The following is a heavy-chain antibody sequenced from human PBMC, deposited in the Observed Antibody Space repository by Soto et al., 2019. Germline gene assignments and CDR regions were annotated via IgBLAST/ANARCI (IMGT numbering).Heavy chain of an antibody. J-gene: IGHJ4*02. CDR1: GFSVGGNH. CDR3: ARGVNDDS. V-gene: IGHV3-53*01. Sequence: VGSLRLSCAASGFSVGGNHLTWVRQAPGKGLEWVAVIHTSGDTYYADSVQGRFTISRNNSKNTLYLQMNSLRVGDTARYFCARGVNDDSCGQVTLGTVCS. D-gene: IGHD2-8*01. CDR2: IHTSGDT.